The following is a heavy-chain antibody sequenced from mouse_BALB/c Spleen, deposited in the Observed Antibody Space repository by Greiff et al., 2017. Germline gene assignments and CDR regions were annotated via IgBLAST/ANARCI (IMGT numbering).Heavy chain of an antibody. D-gene: IGHD2-3*01. CDR2: IWSGGST. CDR3: ARTPGSIYDGYYEAMDY. J-gene: IGHJ4*01. V-gene: IGHV2-2*02. Sequence: VKLMESGPGLVQPSQSLSITCTVSGFSLTSYGVHWVRQSPGKGLEWLGVIWSGGSTDYNAAFISRLSISKDNSKSQVFFKMNSLQANDTAIYYCARTPGSIYDGYYEAMDYWGQGTSVTVSS. CDR1: GFSLTSYG.